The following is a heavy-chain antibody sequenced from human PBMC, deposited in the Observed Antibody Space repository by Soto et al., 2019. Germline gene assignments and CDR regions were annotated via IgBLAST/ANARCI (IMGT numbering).Heavy chain of an antibody. CDR3: ARLRIVVPAINNLFDP. J-gene: IGHJ5*02. D-gene: IGHD2-2*01. V-gene: IGHV1-3*01. CDR2: INAGNGNT. CDR1: GYTFTSYA. Sequence: ASVKVSCKASGYTFTSYAMHWVRQAPGQRLEWMGWINAGNGNTKYSQKFQGRVTITRDTSASTAYMELSSLRSEDTAVYYCARLRIVVPAINNLFDPWGQGSLVTGSS.